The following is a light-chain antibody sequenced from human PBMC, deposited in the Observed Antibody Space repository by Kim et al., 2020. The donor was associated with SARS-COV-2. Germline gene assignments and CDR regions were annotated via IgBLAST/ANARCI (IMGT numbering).Light chain of an antibody. CDR2: AAS. Sequence: ASVEDRVTVTCRASQNINNFLNWYQQKPGKAPEVLIYAASNLQSGVPSRFSGSGSGTDFTLTINSLQPEDVATYYCQQSYNTPRTFGQGTKVDIK. J-gene: IGKJ1*01. V-gene: IGKV1-39*01. CDR1: QNINNF. CDR3: QQSYNTPRT.